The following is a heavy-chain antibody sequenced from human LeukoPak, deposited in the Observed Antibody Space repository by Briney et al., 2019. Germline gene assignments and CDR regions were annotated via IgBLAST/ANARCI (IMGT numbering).Heavy chain of an antibody. V-gene: IGHV3-11*03. J-gene: IGHJ3*02. Sequence: NPGGSLRRSSAASGFTFSDYYMSWIRPAQGKGLEWGSYICSSSIYTNYAASMKGRFTISRDNAKISVYLQMSSLRAEDTAVYYCARHYYGSGSYYSNAFDIWGQGTMVTVSS. CDR2: ICSSSIYT. CDR1: GFTFSDYY. CDR3: ARHYYGSGSYYSNAFDI. D-gene: IGHD3-10*01.